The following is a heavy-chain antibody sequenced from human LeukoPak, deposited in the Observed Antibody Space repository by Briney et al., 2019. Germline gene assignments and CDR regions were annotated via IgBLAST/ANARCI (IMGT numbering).Heavy chain of an antibody. Sequence: GGSLRLSCAASGFTFNSYAMSWVRQAPGKGLEWVSVISGSAGSTYYADSVKGRFTISRDNSKDTLYLQMNSLRGEDSAIYYCAKGQELDDGVFDSWGQGTLVTVSS. V-gene: IGHV3-23*01. CDR3: AKGQELDDGVFDS. CDR1: GFTFNSYA. CDR2: ISGSAGST. J-gene: IGHJ4*02. D-gene: IGHD1-1*01.